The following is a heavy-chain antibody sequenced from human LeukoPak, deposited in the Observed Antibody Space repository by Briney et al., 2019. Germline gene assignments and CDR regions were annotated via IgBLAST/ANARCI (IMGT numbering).Heavy chain of an antibody. D-gene: IGHD3-3*01. CDR2: ISSSSSTI. J-gene: IGHJ6*03. CDR3: ARNYDFWSGLYYMDV. Sequence: GGSLRLSCAASGFTFSSYSMNWVRQAPGKGLEWVSHISSSSSTIYYADSVKGRFTISRDNAKNSLYLQMNSLRAEDTAVYYCARNYDFWSGLYYMDVWGKGTTVTVSS. V-gene: IGHV3-48*01. CDR1: GFTFSSYS.